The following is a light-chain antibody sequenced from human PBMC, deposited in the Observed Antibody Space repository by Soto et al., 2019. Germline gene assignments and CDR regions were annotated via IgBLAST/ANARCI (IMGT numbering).Light chain of an antibody. CDR1: QSVSSSY. J-gene: IGKJ5*01. CDR3: QQYGSSPFT. CDR2: GAS. Sequence: EIVMTQSPAPLSVSKGERATPSCRSSQSVSSSYLAWYQQKPGQTPRLIIYGASSRATGIPDRFSGSGSGTDCTLTISRLEPEDFAVYYCQQYGSSPFTFCQGTRLEIK. V-gene: IGKV3-20*01.